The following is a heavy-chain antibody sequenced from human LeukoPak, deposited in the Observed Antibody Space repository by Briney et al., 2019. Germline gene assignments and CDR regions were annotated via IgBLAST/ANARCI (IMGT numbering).Heavy chain of an antibody. CDR3: ARHSGIGLDS. CDR1: GGSIRSYY. CDR2: ISDSGSA. J-gene: IGHJ4*02. Sequence: PSETLSLTCTVSGGSIRSYYWSWIRQPPGKGLEWIGYISDSGSANYNPSLESRVAISVDTSKNQSSLKLNSVTAADTAIYYCARHSGIGLDSWGQGTLVAVSS. D-gene: IGHD3-10*01. V-gene: IGHV4-59*08.